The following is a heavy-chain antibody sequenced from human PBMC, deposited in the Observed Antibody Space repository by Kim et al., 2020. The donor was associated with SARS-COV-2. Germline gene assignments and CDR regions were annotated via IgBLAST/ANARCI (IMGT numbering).Heavy chain of an antibody. CDR1: GFTFSSYA. D-gene: IGHD2-2*01. V-gene: IGHV3-23*01. CDR2: ISGSGGST. CDR3: AILPSADYCSSTSCLDDFDY. J-gene: IGHJ4*02. Sequence: GGSLRLSCAASGFTFSSYAMSWVRQAPGKGLEWVSAISGSGGSTYYADSVKGRFTISRDNSKNTLYLQMNSLRAEDTAVYYCAILPSADYCSSTSCLDDFDYWGQGTLVTVSS.